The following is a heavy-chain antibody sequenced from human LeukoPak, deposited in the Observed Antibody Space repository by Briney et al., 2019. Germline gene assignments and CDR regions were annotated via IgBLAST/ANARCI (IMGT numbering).Heavy chain of an antibody. J-gene: IGHJ2*01. CDR1: GGTFSSYA. CDR3: ASNPDRDIVATITWYFDL. D-gene: IGHD5-12*01. V-gene: IGHV1-69*06. CDR2: IIPIFGTA. Sequence: SVKVSCKASGGTFSSYAISWVRQAPGQGLEWMGGIIPIFGTANYAQKFQGRVTITADKSTSTAYMELSSLRSEDTAVYYCASNPDRDIVATITWYFDLWGRGTLVTVSS.